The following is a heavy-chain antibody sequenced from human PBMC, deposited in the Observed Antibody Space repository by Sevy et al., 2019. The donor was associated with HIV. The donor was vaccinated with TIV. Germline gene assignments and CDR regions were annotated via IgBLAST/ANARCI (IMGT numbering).Heavy chain of an antibody. CDR3: AKDVVMGATTPIYYFDY. CDR1: GFTFSNYA. V-gene: IGHV3-23*01. CDR2: IIGSGDST. Sequence: GGSLRLSCAASGFTFSNYAMSWVRQAPGKGLKWVSVIIGSGDSTYYGDSVKGRFTISRDNSKNTLYLQMNSLRAEDTAVYYCAKDVVMGATTPIYYFDYWGQGTLVTVSS. J-gene: IGHJ4*02. D-gene: IGHD1-26*01.